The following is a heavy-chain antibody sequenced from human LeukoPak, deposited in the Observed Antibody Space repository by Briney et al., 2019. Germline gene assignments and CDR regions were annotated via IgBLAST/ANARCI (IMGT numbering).Heavy chain of an antibody. J-gene: IGHJ4*02. V-gene: IGHV4-59*08. CDR1: GGSISSYD. D-gene: IGHD3-10*01. CDR3: ARVNYGSGSYYIDY. Sequence: SETLSLTCTVSGGSISSYDWSWIRQPPGKGLEWIGYIYYSGSTNYNPSLKSRVTISVDTSKNQFSLKLSSVTAADTAVYYCARVNYGSGSYYIDYWGQGTLVTVSS. CDR2: IYYSGST.